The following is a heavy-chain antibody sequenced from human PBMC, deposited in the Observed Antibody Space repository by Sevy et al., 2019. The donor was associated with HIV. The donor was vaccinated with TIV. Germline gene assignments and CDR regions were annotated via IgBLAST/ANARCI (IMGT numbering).Heavy chain of an antibody. D-gene: IGHD3-22*01. CDR1: GFTFSSYS. J-gene: IGHJ4*02. Sequence: GGSLRLSCAASGFTFSSYSMNWVRQAPGKGLEWVSYISRSSSTIYYADSVKGRFTISRDNAKNSLYLQMNSLRDEDTAVYYCARERKMYDSSGYYLQFDYWGQGTLLTVPS. V-gene: IGHV3-48*02. CDR3: ARERKMYDSSGYYLQFDY. CDR2: ISRSSSTI.